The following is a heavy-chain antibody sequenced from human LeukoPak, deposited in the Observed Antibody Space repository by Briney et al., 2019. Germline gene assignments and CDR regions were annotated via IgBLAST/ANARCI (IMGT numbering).Heavy chain of an antibody. J-gene: IGHJ4*02. Sequence: PGGSLRLSCAASGFTVSSNYMSWVRQAPGKGLEWVSVIYSGGSTYYADSVKGRFTISRDNSKNALYLQMNSLRAEDTAVYYCARASSDILDYWGQGTLVTVSS. CDR2: IYSGGST. CDR3: ARASSDILDY. D-gene: IGHD1-26*01. V-gene: IGHV3-53*01. CDR1: GFTVSSNY.